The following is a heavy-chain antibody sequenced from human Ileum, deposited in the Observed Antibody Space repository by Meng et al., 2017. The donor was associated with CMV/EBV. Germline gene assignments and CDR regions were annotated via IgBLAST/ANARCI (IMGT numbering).Heavy chain of an antibody. CDR3: ARDCRRWDYYHAKDV. Sequence: GGSLRLSCEASGFSFSSYGLHWVRQAAGKGPEFVSAISSNGDTTYYADSVKGRFTISRDNSKNTLYLQMESLTAEDTGVYYCARDCRRWDYYHAKDVWGQGTTVTVSS. V-gene: IGHV3-64*02. J-gene: IGHJ6*02. CDR2: ISSNGDTT. D-gene: IGHD6-13*01. CDR1: GFSFSSYG.